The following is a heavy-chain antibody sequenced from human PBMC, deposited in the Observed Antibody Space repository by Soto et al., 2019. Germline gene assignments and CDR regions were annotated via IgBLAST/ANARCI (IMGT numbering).Heavy chain of an antibody. CDR3: ASRPGYCSGGSCYAYGMDV. Sequence: GGSLRLSCAASGFTFSSYEMNWVRQAPGKGLEWVSYISSSGSTIYYADSVKGRFTISRDNAKNSLYLQMNSLRAEDTAVYYCASRPGYCSGGSCYAYGMDVWGQGTTVTVSS. J-gene: IGHJ6*02. D-gene: IGHD2-15*01. CDR2: ISSSGSTI. V-gene: IGHV3-48*03. CDR1: GFTFSSYE.